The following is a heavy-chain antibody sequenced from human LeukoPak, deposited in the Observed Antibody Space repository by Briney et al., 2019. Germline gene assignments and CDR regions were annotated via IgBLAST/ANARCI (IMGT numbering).Heavy chain of an antibody. D-gene: IGHD3-22*01. CDR3: ARASYDGYFDY. Sequence: SSETLSLTCTVSGGSISSYYWSWIRQPPGKGLEWIGYIYYSGTTNYNPSLKSRVTISVDTSKNQFSLKLSSVTAADTAVYYCARASYDGYFDYWGQGTLVTVSS. CDR1: GGSISSYY. J-gene: IGHJ4*02. V-gene: IGHV4-59*12. CDR2: IYYSGTT.